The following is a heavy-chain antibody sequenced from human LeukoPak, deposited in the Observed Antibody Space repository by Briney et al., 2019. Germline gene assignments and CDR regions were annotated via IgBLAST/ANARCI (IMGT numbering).Heavy chain of an antibody. CDR2: INCNTGGT. V-gene: IGHV1-2*02. Sequence: ASVKVSCKTSGFTFTGYYMHWVRQAPGQGLEWMGWINCNTGGTNYAQKFQDRVTMTRDTSISTAYMDLSSLRSDDTAVYYCARDATSNYYDFWSGYYTQSYMDVWGKGTTVTVSS. CDR3: ARDATSNYYDFWSGYYTQSYMDV. J-gene: IGHJ6*03. D-gene: IGHD3-3*01. CDR1: GFTFTGYY.